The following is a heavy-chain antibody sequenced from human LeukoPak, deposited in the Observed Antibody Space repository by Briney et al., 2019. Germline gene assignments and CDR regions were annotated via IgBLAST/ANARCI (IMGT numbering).Heavy chain of an antibody. J-gene: IGHJ4*02. CDR1: GFTFSSYA. V-gene: IGHV3-30-3*01. Sequence: GGSLRLSCAASGFTFSSYAMHWVRQAPGKGLEWVAVISYDGSNKYYADSVKGRFTISRDNSNNTLYLQMNSLRAEDTAVYYCARGSSWYPYWGQGTLVTVSS. D-gene: IGHD6-13*01. CDR2: ISYDGSNK. CDR3: ARGSSWYPY.